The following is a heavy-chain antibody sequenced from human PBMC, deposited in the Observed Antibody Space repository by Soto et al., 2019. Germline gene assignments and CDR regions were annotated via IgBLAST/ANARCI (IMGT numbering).Heavy chain of an antibody. V-gene: IGHV1-18*01. CDR1: GYTFTSYG. Sequence: QVQLVQSGAEVKNPGASVKVSCKAPGYTFTSYGIGWARQAPGQGLEWMGWINTYNGNTNYAQNVQGRVTLTTDTSTSTAYMELRSLRSNDTAIDYCAMVDVYVTPSPQDVWGQGTTVIVSS. D-gene: IGHD3-16*01. CDR3: AMVDVYVTPSPQDV. J-gene: IGHJ6*02. CDR2: INTYNGNT.